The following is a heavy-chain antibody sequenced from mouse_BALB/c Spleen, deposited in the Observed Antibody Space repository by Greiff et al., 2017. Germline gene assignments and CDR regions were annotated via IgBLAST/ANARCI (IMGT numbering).Heavy chain of an antibody. CDR1: GYAFSSSW. J-gene: IGHJ4*01. Sequence: QVQLQQSGPELVKPGASVKISCKASGYAFSSSWMNWVKQRPGQGLEWIGRIYPGDGDTNYNGKFKGKATLTADKSSSTAYMQLSSLTSVDSAVYFCARELTVRMDYWGQGTSVTVSS. V-gene: IGHV1-82*01. D-gene: IGHD4-1*01. CDR2: IYPGDGDT. CDR3: ARELTVRMDY.